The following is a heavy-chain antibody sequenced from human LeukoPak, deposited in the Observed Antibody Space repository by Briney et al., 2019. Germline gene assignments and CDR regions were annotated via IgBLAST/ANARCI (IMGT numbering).Heavy chain of an antibody. V-gene: IGHV3-48*03. D-gene: IGHD3-10*01. CDR3: ARARDSGTYYTDY. CDR2: ITSSGTSI. Sequence: SGGSLRLSCAASGFTFSSYELNWVRQAPGKGLEGVSYITSSGTSIYYADSVKGRFTISRDNAKNSLYLQMNSLRAQDTAVYYCARARDSGTYYTDYWGQGTLVTVSS. CDR1: GFTFSSYE. J-gene: IGHJ4*02.